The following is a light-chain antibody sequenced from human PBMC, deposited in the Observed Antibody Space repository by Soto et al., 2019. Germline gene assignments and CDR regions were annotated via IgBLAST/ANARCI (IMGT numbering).Light chain of an antibody. CDR3: HQYYTFPRT. Sequence: DIVMIQSPDSLAVSLGERATINCKSSESVLHSSNEKNYLAWYQQKPGQPPKLLIYWASTRESGVPDRFSGSGSGTDFTLTIRSLQAEDVAVYFCHQYYTFPRTFGQGTKVEIK. V-gene: IGKV4-1*01. CDR2: WAS. CDR1: ESVLHSSNEKNY. J-gene: IGKJ1*01.